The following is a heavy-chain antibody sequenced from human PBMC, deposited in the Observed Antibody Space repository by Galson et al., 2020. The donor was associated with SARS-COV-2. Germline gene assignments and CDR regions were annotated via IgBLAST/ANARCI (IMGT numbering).Heavy chain of an antibody. Sequence: SETLSLTCTVSGGSISSSSYYWDWIRQPPGKGLEWIGSIYYSGSTYYNPSLKSRVTISVDTSKNQFSLKLSSVTAADTAVYYCARAEGEYGDYGYYGMDVWGQGTTVTVSS. D-gene: IGHD4-17*01. CDR2: IYYSGST. J-gene: IGHJ6*02. V-gene: IGHV4-39*07. CDR3: ARAEGEYGDYGYYGMDV. CDR1: GGSISSSSYY.